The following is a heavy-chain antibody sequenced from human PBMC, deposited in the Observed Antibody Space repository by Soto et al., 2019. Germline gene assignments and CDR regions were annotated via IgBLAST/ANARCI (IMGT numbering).Heavy chain of an antibody. V-gene: IGHV3-9*01. Sequence: EVQLVESGGGLVQPGRSLRLSCAASGFTVRGSAMHWVRQVKGGGLEWVAGIYGSGAVGYVGAVRGRFTISRDVAKNSLHRQMNSLTIEYTALYYCVGEILSGGADVWGQGTTVTVSS. J-gene: IGHJ6*02. CDR3: VGEILSGGADV. D-gene: IGHD3-10*01. CDR1: GFTVRGSA. CDR2: IYGSGAV.